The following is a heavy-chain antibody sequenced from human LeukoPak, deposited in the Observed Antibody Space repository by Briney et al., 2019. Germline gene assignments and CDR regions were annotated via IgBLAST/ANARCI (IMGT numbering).Heavy chain of an antibody. D-gene: IGHD4-23*01. V-gene: IGHV3-7*04. CDR3: LRDYGGS. J-gene: IGHJ4*02. CDR1: GFTFSDYW. CDR2: IKGDGSAK. Sequence: GSLRLSCAASGFTFSDYWMSWVRQAPGKGLEWVANIKGDGSAKYYVASVEGRFTVSRDNADNSLHLQMYSLRAEDTAVYYCLRDYGGSWGLGTLVAVSS.